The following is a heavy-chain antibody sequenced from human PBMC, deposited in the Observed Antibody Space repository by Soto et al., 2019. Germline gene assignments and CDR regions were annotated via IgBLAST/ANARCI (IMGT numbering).Heavy chain of an antibody. V-gene: IGHV3-30*18. CDR3: AKEFHSWNYFDY. J-gene: IGHJ4*02. Sequence: PGGSLRLSCAASGFTFSSSGMHWVRQAPGKGLEWVAVISYDGSNKFYADSAKGRFTISRDNFRNTLYLQMNSLRAEDTAVYYCAKEFHSWNYFDYWGQGTLVTVSS. CDR1: GFTFSSSG. CDR2: ISYDGSNK. D-gene: IGHD1-20*01.